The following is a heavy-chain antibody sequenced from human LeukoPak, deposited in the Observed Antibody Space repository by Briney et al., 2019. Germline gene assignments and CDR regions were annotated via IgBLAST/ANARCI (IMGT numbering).Heavy chain of an antibody. J-gene: IGHJ4*02. D-gene: IGHD6-19*01. CDR3: ARASRWLAFDN. CDR1: GFTFSSYE. V-gene: IGHV3-48*03. Sequence: GGSLRLSCAAPGFTFSSYEMNWVRQAPGKGLEWVSYISSSGNTIYYADSVQGRFTISKDNSKNTLYLQMNSLRPEDTAVYFCARASRWLAFDNWGQGTLVTVSS. CDR2: ISSSGNTI.